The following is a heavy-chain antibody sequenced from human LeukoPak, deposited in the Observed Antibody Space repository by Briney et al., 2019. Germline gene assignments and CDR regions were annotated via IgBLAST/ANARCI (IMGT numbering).Heavy chain of an antibody. V-gene: IGHV3-30*18. CDR2: ISYDGSNK. CDR1: GFTFSSCA. Sequence: GGSLRLSCAASGFTFSSCAMSWVRQAPGKGLEWVAVISYDGSNKYYADSVKGRFTISRDNSKNTLYLQMNSLRAEDTAVYYCAKDGYYYDSSLDYWGQGTLVTVSS. D-gene: IGHD3-22*01. J-gene: IGHJ4*02. CDR3: AKDGYYYDSSLDY.